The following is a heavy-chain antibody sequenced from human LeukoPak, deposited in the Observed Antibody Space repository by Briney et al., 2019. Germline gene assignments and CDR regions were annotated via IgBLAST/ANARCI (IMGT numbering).Heavy chain of an antibody. V-gene: IGHV4-4*02. CDR3: AREGGPQSLRGTFDP. CDR1: GGSISSITW. Sequence: SETLSLTCAVSGGSISSITWWSWVRQSPGKGLEWIGEIYHTGSTNYNPSLKSRVTMSVDKSKNQFSLKLSSVTAADTAVYYCAREGGPQSLRGTFDPWGQATLVTVSS. J-gene: IGHJ5*02. CDR2: IYHTGST. D-gene: IGHD1-1*01.